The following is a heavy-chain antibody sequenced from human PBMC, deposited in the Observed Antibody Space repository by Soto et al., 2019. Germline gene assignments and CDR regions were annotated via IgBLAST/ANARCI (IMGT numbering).Heavy chain of an antibody. J-gene: IGHJ3*02. V-gene: IGHV1-69*01. Sequence: QVQLVQSGAEVKKPGSSVKVSCKASGGTFSNYAVSWVRQAPGQGLEWVGEVIPIFGTTPYAQKFQGRVTITAAESTNTAYMELSSLRSEDTAVYYCARRFIQGNGGNHDSFDIWGQGTMVTVSS. D-gene: IGHD2-15*01. CDR3: ARRFIQGNGGNHDSFDI. CDR2: VIPIFGTT. CDR1: GGTFSNYA.